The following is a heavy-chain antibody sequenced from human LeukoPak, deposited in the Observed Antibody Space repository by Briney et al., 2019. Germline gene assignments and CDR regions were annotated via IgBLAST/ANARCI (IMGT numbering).Heavy chain of an antibody. V-gene: IGHV3-7*04. J-gene: IGHJ4*02. Sequence: GGSLRLSCAASGFTFGAYWMSWVRQAPGKGLEWVANIRPDASEKYYVDSVKGRFTISRDNAKNSLYLQMNSLRAEDTAVYYCARVYCGGDCSNLRFDYWGQGTLVSVSS. CDR1: GFTFGAYW. CDR2: IRPDASEK. D-gene: IGHD2-21*02. CDR3: ARVYCGGDCSNLRFDY.